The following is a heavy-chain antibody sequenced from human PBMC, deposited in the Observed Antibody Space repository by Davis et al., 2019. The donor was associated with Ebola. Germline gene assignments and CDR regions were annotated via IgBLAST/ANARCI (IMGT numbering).Heavy chain of an antibody. Sequence: GESLKISCAASGFTFSSYAMHWVRQAPGKGLEWVAVISYDGSNKYYADSVKGRFTISRDNSKNTLYLQMNSLRAEDTAVYYCARGAMYYDFWSGQDGYYGMDVWGKGTTVTVSS. J-gene: IGHJ6*04. CDR1: GFTFSSYA. V-gene: IGHV3-30*04. CDR2: ISYDGSNK. CDR3: ARGAMYYDFWSGQDGYYGMDV. D-gene: IGHD3-3*01.